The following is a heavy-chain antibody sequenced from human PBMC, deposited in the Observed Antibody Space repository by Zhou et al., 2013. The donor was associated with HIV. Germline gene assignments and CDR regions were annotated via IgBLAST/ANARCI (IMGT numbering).Heavy chain of an antibody. Sequence: QVQLVQSGAEVKKPGSSVKVSCKASGGTFSSYTITWVRQAPGQGLEWMGGFDPEDGETIYAQKFQGRVTMTEDTSTDTAYMELSSLRSEDTAVYYCAKGVTTPQFDYWGQGTLVTVSS. V-gene: IGHV1-24*01. D-gene: IGHD4-17*01. CDR1: GGTFSSYT. CDR3: AKGVTTPQFDY. CDR2: FDPEDGET. J-gene: IGHJ4*02.